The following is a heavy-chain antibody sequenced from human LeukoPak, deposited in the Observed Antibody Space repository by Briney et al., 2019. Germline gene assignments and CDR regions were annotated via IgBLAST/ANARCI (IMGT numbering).Heavy chain of an antibody. CDR1: GFTFSSDA. CDR3: AKDRGYCSGGSCSGGLDY. CDR2: VSYDGSNK. Sequence: GGSLRLSCSASGFTFSSDAMHWVRQAPGKGLEWVAVVSYDGSNKYYADSVKGRFTVSRDNSKNTLYLQMNSLRAEDTAMYYCAKDRGYCSGGSCSGGLDYWGQGTLVIVSS. J-gene: IGHJ4*02. V-gene: IGHV3-30*04. D-gene: IGHD2-15*01.